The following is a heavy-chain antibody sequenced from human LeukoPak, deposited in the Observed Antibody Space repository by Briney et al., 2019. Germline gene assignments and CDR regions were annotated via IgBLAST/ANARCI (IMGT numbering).Heavy chain of an antibody. D-gene: IGHD4-23*01. Sequence: SSETLSLTCTVSGGSISSYYWSWIRQPPGKGLEWIGYIYYSGSTNYNPSLKSRVTISVDTSKNQFSLKLSSVTAADTAVYYCARTTTVVTPTFDYWGQGTLVTVSS. CDR2: IYYSGST. V-gene: IGHV4-59*01. CDR3: ARTTTVVTPTFDY. CDR1: GGSISSYY. J-gene: IGHJ4*02.